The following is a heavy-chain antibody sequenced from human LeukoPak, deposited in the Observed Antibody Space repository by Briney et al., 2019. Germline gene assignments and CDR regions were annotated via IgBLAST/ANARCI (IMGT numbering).Heavy chain of an antibody. D-gene: IGHD3-22*01. Sequence: GASVKVSCKASGYTFTSYYMHWVRQAPGQGLEWMGIINPSGGSTSYAQKFQGRVTMTRDTSTSTVYMELSSLRSEDTAVYYCARAKDYYDSSGPGIGYFDYWGQGTLVTVSS. V-gene: IGHV1-46*01. CDR3: ARAKDYYDSSGPGIGYFDY. CDR1: GYTFTSYY. J-gene: IGHJ4*02. CDR2: INPSGGST.